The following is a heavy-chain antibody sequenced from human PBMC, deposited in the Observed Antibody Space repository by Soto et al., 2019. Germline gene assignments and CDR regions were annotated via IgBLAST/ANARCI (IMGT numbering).Heavy chain of an antibody. CDR1: GFTFSSFG. J-gene: IGHJ4*02. CDR3: ANPLGWPVTTFDH. Sequence: EVQLLESGGGLVQPGGSLRLSCAASGFTFSSFGMSWVRQTPGKGLEWVSAISGFGDDTYYADSVKGRFTISRDNSKNTLYLQMNSLRAEDTAVYYCANPLGWPVTTFDHWGQGTLVTVSS. V-gene: IGHV3-23*01. CDR2: ISGFGDDT. D-gene: IGHD4-17*01.